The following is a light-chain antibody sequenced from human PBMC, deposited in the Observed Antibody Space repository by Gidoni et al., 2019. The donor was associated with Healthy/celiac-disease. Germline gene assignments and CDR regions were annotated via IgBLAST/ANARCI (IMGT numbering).Light chain of an antibody. J-gene: IGLJ1*01. CDR3: SSYTSSSTYV. V-gene: IGLV2-14*03. Sequence: QSALTQPASVSGSPGQSTTISFTGTSSDVGGYNYVSWYHQHPGKAPKLMIFDVSNRPSGVSNRFSGLQAEDEADYYCSSYTSSSTYVFGTGTKVTVL. CDR2: DVS. CDR1: SSDVGGYNY.